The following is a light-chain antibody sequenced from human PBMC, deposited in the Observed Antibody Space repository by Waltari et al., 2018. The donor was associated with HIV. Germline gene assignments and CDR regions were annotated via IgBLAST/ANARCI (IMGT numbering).Light chain of an antibody. CDR2: EVS. J-gene: IGKJ4*02. CDR3: MQSLQIPLT. CDR1: QSLQHSNRKTY. Sequence: DIVMTQTPLSLSVTSGQPASIPCKSNQSLQHSNRKTYLYWYLQKSGQPPQLLIFEVSNRFSGVPDRFSGSGSGTDFTLKISRVEAEDVGVYYCMQSLQIPLTFGGGTKVEIK. V-gene: IGKV2D-29*01.